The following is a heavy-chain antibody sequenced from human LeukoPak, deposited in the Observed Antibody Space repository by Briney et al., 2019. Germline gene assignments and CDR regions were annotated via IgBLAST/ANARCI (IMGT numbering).Heavy chain of an antibody. J-gene: IGHJ4*02. CDR3: VRDGGVSGYDLLDY. V-gene: IGHV3-7*01. D-gene: IGHD5-12*01. Sequence: GGALRLSCAASGVSFSNYWMTWLRQAPGKGLEWVAHINQDGSEEHYMDSVKARFTISRDNAKNSLSLQMNSLRAEDTAVYYCVRDGGVSGYDLLDYWGQGTLVTVSS. CDR2: INQDGSEE. CDR1: GVSFSNYW.